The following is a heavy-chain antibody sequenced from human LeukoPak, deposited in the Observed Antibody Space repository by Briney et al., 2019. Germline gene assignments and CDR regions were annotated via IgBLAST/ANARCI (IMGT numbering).Heavy chain of an antibody. Sequence: GGSLRLSCAASGFTFNFYAMTWVRQAPGKGLEWVSAIGADGRGRDYADSVRGRFIISRDNSNSILYLQMSSLTAGDTALYYCARRVGGTPEYWGLGTVVTVSS. D-gene: IGHD1-26*01. CDR2: IGADGRGR. V-gene: IGHV3-23*01. CDR1: GFTFNFYA. CDR3: ARRVGGTPEY. J-gene: IGHJ4*02.